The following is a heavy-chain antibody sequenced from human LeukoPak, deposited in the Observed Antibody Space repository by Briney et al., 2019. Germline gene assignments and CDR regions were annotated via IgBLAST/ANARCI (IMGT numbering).Heavy chain of an antibody. J-gene: IGHJ4*02. D-gene: IGHD3-22*01. V-gene: IGHV4-59*11. Sequence: PSETLSLTCVVSGGSLSTHHWSWIRQSPGRGLEWIGYISDSGSTNYNPSLKSRVTISVDTSKNQFSLMLSSVTAADTAVYYCARGYDSSTYYPFNYWGQGTLVTVSS. CDR1: GGSLSTHH. CDR2: ISDSGST. CDR3: ARGYDSSTYYPFNY.